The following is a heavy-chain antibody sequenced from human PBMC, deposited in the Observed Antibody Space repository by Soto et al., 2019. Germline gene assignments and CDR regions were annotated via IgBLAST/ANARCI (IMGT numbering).Heavy chain of an antibody. CDR3: ARERWIAARQYYFDY. CDR1: GDSVSSNSAA. D-gene: IGHD6-6*01. V-gene: IGHV6-1*01. J-gene: IGHJ4*02. Sequence: SQTLSITCAIYGDSVSSNSAAWNWIRQYPSRGLEWLGRTYYRSKWYNDYAVSVKSRITINPDTSKNQFSLQLNSVTPEDTAVYCCARERWIAARQYYFDYWGQGTLVTVSS. CDR2: TYYRSKWYN.